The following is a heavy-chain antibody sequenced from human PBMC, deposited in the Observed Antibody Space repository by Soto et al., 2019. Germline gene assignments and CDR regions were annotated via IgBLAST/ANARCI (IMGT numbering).Heavy chain of an antibody. Sequence: QVQLQESGPGLVKPSETLSLTCTVSGGSISSYYWSWIRQPPGKGLEWIGYIYYSGSTNYNPSLKSRVTISVDTSKNQFSLKLSSVTAADTAVYYCARGWILLSYGMDVWGQGTTVTVSS. J-gene: IGHJ6*02. CDR1: GGSISSYY. CDR3: ARGWILLSYGMDV. D-gene: IGHD5-18*01. V-gene: IGHV4-59*01. CDR2: IYYSGST.